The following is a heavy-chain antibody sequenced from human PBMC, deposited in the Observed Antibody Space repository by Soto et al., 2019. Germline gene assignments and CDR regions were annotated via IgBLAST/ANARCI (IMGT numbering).Heavy chain of an antibody. CDR3: ARDVRFDAAFYI. CDR1: GGSISSGGYY. CDR2: IYYSGST. V-gene: IGHV4-31*03. J-gene: IGHJ3*02. D-gene: IGHD3-10*01. Sequence: QVQLQESGPGLVKPSQTLSLTCTVSGGSISSGGYYWSWIRQHPGKGLEWIGYIYYSGSTYYNPSLKSRVTISVDTSKHQFSLKLSSVTAADKAVYYCARDVRFDAAFYIWGQGPMVTVSS.